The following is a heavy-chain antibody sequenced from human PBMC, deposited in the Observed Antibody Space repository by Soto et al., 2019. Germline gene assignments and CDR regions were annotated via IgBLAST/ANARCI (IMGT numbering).Heavy chain of an antibody. CDR3: TTGLGGSYHILGYFDY. CDR2: IKSKSDGGTT. Sequence: GGSLRLSCAASGFSFSNAWMNWVRQAPGKGLEWVGRIKSKSDGGTTDYAAPVKGRFTISRDDSKNTLYLQMNSLKTEDTAVYYCTTGLGGSYHILGYFDYWGQGTLVTVSS. V-gene: IGHV3-15*07. D-gene: IGHD1-26*01. J-gene: IGHJ4*02. CDR1: GFSFSNAW.